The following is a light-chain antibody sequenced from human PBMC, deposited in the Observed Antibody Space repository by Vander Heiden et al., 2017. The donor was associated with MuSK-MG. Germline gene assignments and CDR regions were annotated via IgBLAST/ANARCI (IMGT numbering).Light chain of an antibody. CDR3: QQRDGTATT. V-gene: IGKV1-39*01. CDR2: AAS. Sequence: DIQMTQSPSSLSASVGDRVTITCRASQSISSYLNWYQQQPGKAPKLLIYAASSLQSGVPSTFSGSGSGTDFTLTISSLQPEDFTTYYSQQRDGTATTSGQGTRVEIK. J-gene: IGKJ1*01. CDR1: QSISSY.